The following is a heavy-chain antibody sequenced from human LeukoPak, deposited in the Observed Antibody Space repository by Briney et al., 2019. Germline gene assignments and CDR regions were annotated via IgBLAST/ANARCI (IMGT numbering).Heavy chain of an antibody. CDR3: ARAGQSDCGFSFDY. J-gene: IGHJ4*02. Sequence: SETLSLTCTISGGSISAHYWTWIRQPPGEGLSWIGFIYYSGSTSYNPSLKSRVTISLDSSKNQFSLKLSSVTAADTAFYYCARAGQSDCGFSFDYWGQGKLVTVSS. V-gene: IGHV4-59*11. D-gene: IGHD3-10*01. CDR1: GGSISAHY. CDR2: IYYSGST.